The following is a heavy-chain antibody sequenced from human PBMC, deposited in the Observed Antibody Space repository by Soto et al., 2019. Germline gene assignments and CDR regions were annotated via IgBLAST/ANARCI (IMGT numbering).Heavy chain of an antibody. CDR1: GFTVSNHY. Sequence: EVQLVETGGGLIQPGGSLRLSCAASGFTVSNHYMSWVRQAPGKGLEWVSLIYSGGSTFYADSVKGRFTISRDNSKNTLFLQMNSLRAEDTAVYFCATYTSLDYWGQGTVVTVSS. CDR3: ATYTSLDY. CDR2: IYSGGST. D-gene: IGHD2-2*02. J-gene: IGHJ4*02. V-gene: IGHV3-53*02.